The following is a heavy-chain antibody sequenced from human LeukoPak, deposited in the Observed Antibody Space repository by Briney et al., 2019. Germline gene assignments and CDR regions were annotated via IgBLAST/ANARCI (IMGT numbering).Heavy chain of an antibody. CDR2: IYHSGST. CDR1: GYSISSGYY. CDR3: ARLMVYAGLGLDYFDY. Sequence: SETLSLTCAVSGYSISSGYYWGWIRQPPGKGLEWIGSIYHSGSTYYNPSLKSRVTISVDASKNQFPLKLSSVTAADTAVYYCARLMVYAGLGLDYFDYWGQGTLVTVSS. V-gene: IGHV4-38-2*01. J-gene: IGHJ4*02. D-gene: IGHD2-8*01.